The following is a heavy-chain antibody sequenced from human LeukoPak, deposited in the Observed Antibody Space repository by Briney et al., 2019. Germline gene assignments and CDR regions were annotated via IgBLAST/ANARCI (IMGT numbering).Heavy chain of an antibody. CDR2: INQDGSGK. D-gene: IGHD3-16*01. CDR3: AGGQGAV. J-gene: IGHJ4*02. Sequence: PGGSLRLSCAASGFTFSSSWMTWVRQLPGKGLEWLANINQDGSGKYYVDSVKGRFTISRDNAKNSLYLQMDSLRVEDTAVYFCAGGQGAVWGQGTLVTVSS. CDR1: GFTFSSSW. V-gene: IGHV3-7*04.